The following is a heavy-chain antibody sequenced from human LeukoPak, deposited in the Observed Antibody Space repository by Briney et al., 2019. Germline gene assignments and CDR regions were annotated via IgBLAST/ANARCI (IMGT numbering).Heavy chain of an antibody. D-gene: IGHD3-22*01. V-gene: IGHV3-73*01. CDR3: TRHNYDRSGYGAFDI. Sequence: PGGSLRLSCAASGFTFSGSDIHWVRQASGKGLEWVGHIRSKTNNYATADAASVKGRFTFSRDDSKNTAYIQMNSLKTEDTAAYYCTRHNYDRSGYGAFDIWGQGTMVTVSS. CDR2: IRSKTNNYAT. J-gene: IGHJ3*02. CDR1: GFTFSGSD.